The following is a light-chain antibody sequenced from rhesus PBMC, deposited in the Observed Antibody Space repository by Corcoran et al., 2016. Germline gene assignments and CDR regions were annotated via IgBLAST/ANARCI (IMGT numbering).Light chain of an antibody. V-gene: IGKV1-43*02. CDR1: QVTSTY. CDR2: AVS. CDR3: LQYNSDPWT. J-gene: IGKJ1*01. Sequence: DIHMTQSPSSLSASVVDRVSIICRASQVTSTYLPWYHQTPRKAPTRLIDAVSSLESGVPSRFSGSESGTDFTLTISSLQPEDFATDYCLQYNSDPWTFGQGTKVEIK.